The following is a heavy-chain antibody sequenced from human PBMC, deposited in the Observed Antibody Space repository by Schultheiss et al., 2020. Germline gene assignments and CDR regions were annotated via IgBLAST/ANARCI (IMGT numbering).Heavy chain of an antibody. CDR1: GFSLSTSGMC. CDR3: AHMLPYLAFDI. D-gene: IGHD2-15*01. V-gene: IGHV2-5*08. Sequence: SGPTLVKPTQTLTLTCTFSGFSLSTSGMCVSWIRQPPGKALEWLALIDWDDDKRYSPSLKSRLTITKDTSKNQVVLTMTNMDPVDTATYYCAHMLPYLAFDIWGKGTMVTVSS. J-gene: IGHJ3*02. CDR2: IDWDDDK.